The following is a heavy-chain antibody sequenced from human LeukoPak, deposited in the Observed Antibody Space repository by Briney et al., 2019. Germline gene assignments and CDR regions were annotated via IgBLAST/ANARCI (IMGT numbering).Heavy chain of an antibody. CDR1: GYTFTSYD. CDR2: MNPNSGNT. V-gene: IGHV1-8*01. J-gene: IGHJ4*02. Sequence: ASVKVSCKASGYTFTSYDINWVRQATGQGLEWMGWMNPNSGNTGYAQKFQGRVTMTRNTSINTAYLDLSRLTSDDTAVYYCARVLRYFGNLDYWGQGTLVTASS. D-gene: IGHD3-9*01. CDR3: ARVLRYFGNLDY.